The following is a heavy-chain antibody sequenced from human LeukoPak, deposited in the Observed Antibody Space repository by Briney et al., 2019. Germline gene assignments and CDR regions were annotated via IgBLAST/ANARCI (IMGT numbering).Heavy chain of an antibody. J-gene: IGHJ4*02. CDR1: GGSISSGPYY. D-gene: IGHD3-22*01. Sequence: SQTLSLTCTVSGGSISSGPYYWSWIRQPAGKGLEWIGRIYTSGSTNYNPALKSRVTISADTSKNQFSLKLSSVTAADTAVYYRARRAYYDSSGYYHFDHWGQGTLVTVSS. V-gene: IGHV4-61*02. CDR3: ARRAYYDSSGYYHFDH. CDR2: IYTSGST.